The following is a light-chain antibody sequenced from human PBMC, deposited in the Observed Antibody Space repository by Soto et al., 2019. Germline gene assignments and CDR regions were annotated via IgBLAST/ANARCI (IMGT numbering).Light chain of an antibody. CDR1: SRAVGGYNY. J-gene: IGLJ1*01. Sequence: QSVLTQPPSPAGSPGQSGTLSCTGTSRAVGGYNYVSWYQQHPGKAPKLMIYEVSKRPSGVPDRFSGSKSGNTASLTVSGLQAEDEADYYCSSYAGSNNYVFGTGTKVTVL. V-gene: IGLV2-8*01. CDR2: EVS. CDR3: SSYAGSNNYV.